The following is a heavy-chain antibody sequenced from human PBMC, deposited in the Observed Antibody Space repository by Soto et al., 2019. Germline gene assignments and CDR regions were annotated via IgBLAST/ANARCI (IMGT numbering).Heavy chain of an antibody. V-gene: IGHV1-18*01. CDR3: ARAGQYYDASGYAD. J-gene: IGHJ4*02. CDR1: GYSFATSG. D-gene: IGHD3-22*01. Sequence: QVKLVQSGTEVKKPGASIKVSCKASGYSFATSGMTWVRQATGQGLEWMGWISVYNGNTNYDQKLQDRVTMTTDTSTNTAFLEVRNLRSDDTAVYYCARAGQYYDASGYADWGQGTLVTVS. CDR2: ISVYNGNT.